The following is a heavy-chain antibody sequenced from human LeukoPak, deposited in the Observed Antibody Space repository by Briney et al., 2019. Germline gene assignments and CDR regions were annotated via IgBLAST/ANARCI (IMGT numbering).Heavy chain of an antibody. CDR3: AKMGLYYGSGSYYNKGSFDY. CDR2: ISCDGSNK. Sequence: GGSLRLSCSASGFTFSSYGMHWVRQAPGKGLEWVAVISCDGSNKYYADSVKGRFTISRDNSKNTLYLQMNSLRAEDTAVYYCAKMGLYYGSGSYYNKGSFDYWGQGTLVTVSS. D-gene: IGHD3-10*01. CDR1: GFTFSSYG. V-gene: IGHV3-30*18. J-gene: IGHJ4*02.